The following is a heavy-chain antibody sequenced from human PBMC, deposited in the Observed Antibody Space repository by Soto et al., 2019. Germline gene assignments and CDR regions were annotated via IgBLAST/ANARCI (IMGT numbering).Heavy chain of an antibody. J-gene: IGHJ5*02. D-gene: IGHD6-19*01. CDR2: ISGSGGST. CDR3: AKEPQGRFSSGWSWFDP. Sequence: PGGSLRLSCAASGFTFSSYAMSWVRQAPGKGLEWVSAISGSGGSTYYADSVKGRFTISRDNSKNTLYLQMNSLRAEDTAVYYCAKEPQGRFSSGWSWFDPWGQGTLVPVSS. V-gene: IGHV3-23*01. CDR1: GFTFSSYA.